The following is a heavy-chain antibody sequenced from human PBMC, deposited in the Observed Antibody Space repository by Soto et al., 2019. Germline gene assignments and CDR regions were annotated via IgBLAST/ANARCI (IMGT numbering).Heavy chain of an antibody. CDR1: GCTCSSYA. D-gene: IGHD3-22*01. CDR2: IIPIFGTA. CDR3: ARARTTSGYSDY. V-gene: IGHV1-69*13. Sequence: SVKVSCKASGCTCSSYAISWVRQAPGQGLEWMGGIIPIFGTANYAQKFQGRVTITADESKSTAYMELSSLRSEDTAVYYCARARTTSGYSDYWGQGTLVTVSS. J-gene: IGHJ4*02.